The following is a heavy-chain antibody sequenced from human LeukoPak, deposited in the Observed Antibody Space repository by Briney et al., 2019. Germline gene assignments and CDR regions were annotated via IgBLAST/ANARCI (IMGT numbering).Heavy chain of an antibody. CDR1: GYSFTRYW. D-gene: IGHD1-26*01. CDR2: IYPGDSDT. Sequence: RGESLKISCKGSGYSFTRYWIGWVRQMPVKGLEWMGIIYPGDSDTRYSPSFQGQVTISADKSINTAYLQWSSLKASDTAMYYCARPGQVGTTYYFDYWGQGTLVTVSS. J-gene: IGHJ4*02. V-gene: IGHV5-51*01. CDR3: ARPGQVGTTYYFDY.